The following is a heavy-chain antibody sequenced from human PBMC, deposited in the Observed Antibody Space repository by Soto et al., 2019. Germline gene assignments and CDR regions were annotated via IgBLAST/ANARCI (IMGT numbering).Heavy chain of an antibody. CDR1: GFTFSSYA. CDR2: ISGSGGST. D-gene: IGHD3-3*01. CDR3: ATVDFWSGYFLDY. V-gene: IGHV3-23*01. J-gene: IGHJ4*02. Sequence: GVSLRLSCSASGFTFSSYAMSWVRQAPGKGLEWVSAISGSGGSTYYADSVKGRFTISRDNSKNTLYLQMNRLRAEDTAVYYRATVDFWSGYFLDYWGQRALDTDSS.